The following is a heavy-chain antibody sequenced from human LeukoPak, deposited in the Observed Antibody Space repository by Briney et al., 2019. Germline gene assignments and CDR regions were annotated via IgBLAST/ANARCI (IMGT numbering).Heavy chain of an antibody. J-gene: IGHJ4*02. V-gene: IGHV3-53*01. CDR3: AKNTVTTYWVDY. CDR1: GFTVSSNY. D-gene: IGHD4-17*01. CDR2: IYSGGST. Sequence: GGSLRLSCAASGFTVSSNYMSWVRQAPGKGLEWVSVIYSGGSTYYADSVKGRFTISRDNSKNTLYLQMNSLRAEDTAVYYCAKNTVTTYWVDYWGQGTLVTVSS.